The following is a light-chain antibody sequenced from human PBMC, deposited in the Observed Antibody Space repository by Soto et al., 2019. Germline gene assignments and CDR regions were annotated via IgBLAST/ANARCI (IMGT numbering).Light chain of an antibody. Sequence: EIVLTQSPGTLSLSPGERATLSCRASQSVGSSYLAWYQQKPGQAPRLLICGASSRATGIPDRFSGSGSGTDFTLTISRLEPEDFAVYYCQQYGSSSLTFGGGTRWIS. V-gene: IGKV3-20*01. J-gene: IGKJ4*01. CDR2: GAS. CDR3: QQYGSSSLT. CDR1: QSVGSSY.